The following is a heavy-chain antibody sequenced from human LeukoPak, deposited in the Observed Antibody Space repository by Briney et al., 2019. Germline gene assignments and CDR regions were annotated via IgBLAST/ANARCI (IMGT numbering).Heavy chain of an antibody. J-gene: IGHJ4*02. CDR2: INWNGGST. V-gene: IGHV3-20*04. CDR1: GFTFDDYG. D-gene: IGHD1-26*01. CDR3: AKAKGVGATQADY. Sequence: GGSLRLSCAASGFTFDDYGMSWVRQAPGKGLEWVSGINWNGGSTGYADSVKGRFTISRDNSKNTLYLQMNSLRAEDTAVYYCAKAKGVGATQADYWGQGTLVTVSS.